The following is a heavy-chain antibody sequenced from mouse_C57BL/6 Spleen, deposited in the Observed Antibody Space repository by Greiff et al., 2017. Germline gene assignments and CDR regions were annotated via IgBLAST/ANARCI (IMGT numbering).Heavy chain of an antibody. J-gene: IGHJ2*01. CDR1: GYTYTNYW. CDR3: DRGVDGKYDY. CDR2: IYPGGGYT. Sequence: VQLQQSGAELVRPGTSVKMSCKASGYTYTNYWIGWAKQRPGHGLEWIGDIYPGGGYTNYNEKFKGKATLTADKSSSTAYMQFSSLASEDSAIYSCDRGVDGKYDYWGQGTTVTVSA. V-gene: IGHV1-63*01. D-gene: IGHD2-1*01.